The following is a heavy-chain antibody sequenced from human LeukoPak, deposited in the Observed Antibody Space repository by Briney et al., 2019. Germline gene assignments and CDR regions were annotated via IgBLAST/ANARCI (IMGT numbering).Heavy chain of an antibody. V-gene: IGHV1-2*02. CDR2: INPNSGGT. Sequence: ASVKVSCKASGYTFTGYYMHWVRQAPGQGLEWMGWINPNSGGTNYAQKFQGRVTMTRDTSISTAYMELSRLRSDDTAVYYCARDAYCSSTSCYAVWFDPWGQGTLVTVSS. J-gene: IGHJ5*02. CDR3: ARDAYCSSTSCYAVWFDP. CDR1: GYTFTGYY. D-gene: IGHD2-2*01.